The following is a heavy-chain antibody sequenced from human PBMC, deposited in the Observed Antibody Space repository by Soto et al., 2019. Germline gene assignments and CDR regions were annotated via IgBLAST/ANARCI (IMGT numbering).Heavy chain of an antibody. CDR2: ISAYTDTP. Sequence: GASVKVSCKASGYTFTNFGVTWVRRAPGQGLEWMGWISAYTDTPNYAQKFQGRVTMTRDTSISTAYMELSRLRSDDTAVYYCAREEYSSSWYYYWGQGTLVTVSS. J-gene: IGHJ4*02. D-gene: IGHD6-13*01. V-gene: IGHV1-18*01. CDR1: GYTFTNFG. CDR3: AREEYSSSWYYY.